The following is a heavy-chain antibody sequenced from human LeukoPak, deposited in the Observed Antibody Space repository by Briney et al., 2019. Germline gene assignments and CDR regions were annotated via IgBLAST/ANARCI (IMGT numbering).Heavy chain of an antibody. Sequence: SVKVSCKASGGTFSSYAISWVRQAPGQGLEWMGGIIPIFGTANYAQKFQGRVTITADESTSTAYMELSSLRSEDTAVYYCARDRGIAAAGTDDAFDIWGQGTMVTVSS. CDR2: IIPIFGTA. D-gene: IGHD6-13*01. V-gene: IGHV1-69*13. CDR3: ARDRGIAAAGTDDAFDI. J-gene: IGHJ3*02. CDR1: GGTFSSYA.